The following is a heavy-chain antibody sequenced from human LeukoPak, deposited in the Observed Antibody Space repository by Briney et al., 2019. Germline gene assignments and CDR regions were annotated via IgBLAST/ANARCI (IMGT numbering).Heavy chain of an antibody. D-gene: IGHD2-15*01. V-gene: IGHV1-3*01. Sequence: ASAKVSCKASGYTFTSYAMHWVRQAPGQRLEWMGWINAGNGNTKYSQKFQGRVTITRDTSASTAYMELSSLRSEDTAVYYCARDDRYCSGGSCYRVFDPWGQGTLVTVSS. J-gene: IGHJ5*02. CDR2: INAGNGNT. CDR1: GYTFTSYA. CDR3: ARDDRYCSGGSCYRVFDP.